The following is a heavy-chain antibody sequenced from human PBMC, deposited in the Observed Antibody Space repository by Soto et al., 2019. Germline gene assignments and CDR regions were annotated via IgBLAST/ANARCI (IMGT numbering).Heavy chain of an antibody. Sequence: QVQLVESGGGVVQPGRSLRLSCAASGFTFSSYAMHWVRQAPGKGLEWVAVISYDGSNKYYADSVKGRFTSSRDNSKTALYLQMNSRRAEDTAVYYCARDYGAYFDYWGQGTLVTVSS. CDR3: ARDYGAYFDY. D-gene: IGHD4-17*01. V-gene: IGHV3-30-3*01. CDR2: ISYDGSNK. CDR1: GFTFSSYA. J-gene: IGHJ4*02.